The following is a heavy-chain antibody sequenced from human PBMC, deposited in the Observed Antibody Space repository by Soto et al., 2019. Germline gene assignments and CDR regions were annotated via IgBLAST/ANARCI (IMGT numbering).Heavy chain of an antibody. D-gene: IGHD5-12*01. V-gene: IGHV1-69*12. CDR2: IIPIFGTA. J-gene: IGHJ4*02. CDR1: GGTFSSYA. CDR3: ASLLQAVATIDGAVDY. Sequence: QVQLVQSGAEVKKPGSSVKVSCKASGGTFSSYAISWVRQAPGQGLEWMGGIIPIFGTANYAQKFQGRVTITAAESTSTAYMELSSLRSEDTAVYYCASLLQAVATIDGAVDYWGQGTLVTVSS.